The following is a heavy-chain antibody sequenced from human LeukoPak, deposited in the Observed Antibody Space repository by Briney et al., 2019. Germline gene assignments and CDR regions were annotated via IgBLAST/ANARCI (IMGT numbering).Heavy chain of an antibody. D-gene: IGHD3-22*01. CDR3: ATSDIDYYDSSGYYSDY. Sequence: ASVKVSCKASGYTFTGYYMRWVRQAPGQGLEWMGWINPNSGGTNYAQKFQGRVTMTRDTSTSTAYMELSRLRSDDTAVYYCATSDIDYYDSSGYYSDYWGQGTLVTVSS. CDR1: GYTFTGYY. CDR2: INPNSGGT. V-gene: IGHV1-2*02. J-gene: IGHJ4*02.